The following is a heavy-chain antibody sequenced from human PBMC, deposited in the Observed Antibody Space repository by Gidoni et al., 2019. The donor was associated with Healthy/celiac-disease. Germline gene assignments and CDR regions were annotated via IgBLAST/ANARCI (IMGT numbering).Heavy chain of an antibody. D-gene: IGHD3-3*01. CDR1: GYTFTAYY. V-gene: IGHV1-2*04. CDR3: ARGGPVLTASGYYPYYYYYMDV. J-gene: IGHJ6*03. Sequence: QVQLVQSGAEVKKPGASVKVSCKASGYTFTAYYMHWVRQAPGQGLEWMGCINPNSGGTNYAQKFQGWVTMTRDTSISTAYMELSRLRSDDTAVYYCARGGPVLTASGYYPYYYYYMDVWGKGTTVTVSS. CDR2: INPNSGGT.